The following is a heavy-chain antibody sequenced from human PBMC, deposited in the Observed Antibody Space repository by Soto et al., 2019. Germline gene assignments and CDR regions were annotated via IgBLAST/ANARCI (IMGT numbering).Heavy chain of an antibody. Sequence: PSETLSLTCTVSGGSISSGDYYWSWIRQPPGKGLEWIGYIYYSGSTYYNPSLKSRVTISVDTPKNQFSLKLSSVTAADTAVYYCADYYDSSGYFDYWGQGTLLTVSS. J-gene: IGHJ4*02. D-gene: IGHD3-22*01. CDR2: IYYSGST. CDR3: ADYYDSSGYFDY. CDR1: GGSISSGDYY. V-gene: IGHV4-30-4*01.